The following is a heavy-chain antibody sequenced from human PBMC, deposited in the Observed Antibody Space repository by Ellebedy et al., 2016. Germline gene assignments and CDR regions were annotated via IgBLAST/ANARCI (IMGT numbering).Heavy chain of an antibody. V-gene: IGHV3-11*01. CDR1: GFTLSDYY. Sequence: GGSLRLXXAASGFTLSDYYMSWIRQAPGKGLEWVSYISGSGSTIYYAESVRGRFTISRDNAKNSLYLQMNSLRAEDTAVYYCARDLKAEVTTVDYWGQGTLVTVSS. D-gene: IGHD4-11*01. J-gene: IGHJ4*02. CDR2: ISGSGSTI. CDR3: ARDLKAEVTTVDY.